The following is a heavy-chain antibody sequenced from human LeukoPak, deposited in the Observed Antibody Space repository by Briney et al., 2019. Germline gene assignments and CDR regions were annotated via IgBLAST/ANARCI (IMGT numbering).Heavy chain of an antibody. CDR2: IYYSGST. CDR3: ARGEDGYVVSFDY. V-gene: IGHV4-30-4*08. CDR1: GGSISSGDYY. Sequence: SQTLSLTCTVSGGSISSGDYYWSWIRQPPGKGLEWIGYIYYSGSTYYNPSLKSRVTISVDTSKNQFSLKLSSVTAADTAVYYCARGEDGYVVSFDYWGRGTLVTVSS. J-gene: IGHJ4*02. D-gene: IGHD5-24*01.